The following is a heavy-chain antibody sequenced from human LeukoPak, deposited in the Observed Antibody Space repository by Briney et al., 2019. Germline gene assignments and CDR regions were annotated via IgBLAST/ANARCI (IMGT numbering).Heavy chain of an antibody. J-gene: IGHJ6*02. D-gene: IGHD2-2*02. V-gene: IGHV3-48*03. CDR2: ISSSGSTI. CDR3: ARDCSSTSCYTPYGMDV. CDR1: GFTFSSYE. Sequence: GGSLRLSCAASGFTFSSYEMNWVRQAPGKGLEWVSYISSSGSTIYYADSVKGRFTISRDNAKNSLYLQMNSLRAEDTAVYYCARDCSSTSCYTPYGMDVWGQGTTVTVPS.